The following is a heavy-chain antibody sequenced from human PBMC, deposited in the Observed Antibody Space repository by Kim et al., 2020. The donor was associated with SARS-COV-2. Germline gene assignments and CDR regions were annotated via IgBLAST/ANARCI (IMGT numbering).Heavy chain of an antibody. CDR1: GYTFAAYG. Sequence: ASVKVSCKASGYTFAAYGISWVRQARGQGLEWMGGIGAYNGMSDYGQTFHDRITMTTDISSSIAYLEVRSLRSDDTAIYYCARGGRGDHFYNGMDVWGQGTAFIVSS. J-gene: IGHJ6*02. V-gene: IGHV1-18*01. CDR2: IGAYNGMS. CDR3: ARGGRGDHFYNGMDV. D-gene: IGHD2-21*02.